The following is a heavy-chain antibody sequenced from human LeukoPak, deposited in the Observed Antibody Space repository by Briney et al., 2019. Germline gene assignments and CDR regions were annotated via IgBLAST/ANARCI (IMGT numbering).Heavy chain of an antibody. D-gene: IGHD6-19*01. CDR3: ARESIALAGAPFDF. J-gene: IGHJ4*02. CDR2: ISSGSTI. CDR1: GFTFISYE. V-gene: IGHV3-48*03. Sequence: GWSLRLSCAASGFTFISYEMNWVRQAPGKGLEWVSYISSGSTIYDADSVKGRFTISRDNAKNSLYLQMNSLRAEDTAVYYCARESIALAGAPFDFWGQGTLVTVSS.